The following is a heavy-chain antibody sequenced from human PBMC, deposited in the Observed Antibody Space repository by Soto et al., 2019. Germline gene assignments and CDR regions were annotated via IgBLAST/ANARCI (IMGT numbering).Heavy chain of an antibody. D-gene: IGHD3-10*01. V-gene: IGHV3-23*01. Sequence: EVQLLESGGGLVQPGGSLRLSCAGTGFTFSSYGMSWVRQAPGKGLEWVSTIRGSAGNANYADSVKGSFTISRDDSTNTVHLQMNSLRPDDTAVYYCAKHLWFGESVFDPWGQGTLVVVSS. CDR3: AKHLWFGESVFDP. CDR2: IRGSAGNA. CDR1: GFTFSSYG. J-gene: IGHJ5*02.